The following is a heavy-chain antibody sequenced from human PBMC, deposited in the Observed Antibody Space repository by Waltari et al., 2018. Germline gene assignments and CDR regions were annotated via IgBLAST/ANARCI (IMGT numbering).Heavy chain of an antibody. J-gene: IGHJ4*02. V-gene: IGHV3-23*04. Sequence: EVQLVESGGGLVQPGGSLRLSCSGFGFSDYTMAWVCQAPGKGLEWVSGISNSGDMTSYADSVKCRFTISRDTSKNTLFLQMNGLRAEDTAIYYCASAPRPMVSAPFDYWGQGVLVTVSS. CDR1: GFSDYT. CDR2: ISNSGDMT. D-gene: IGHD2-15*01. CDR3: ASAPRPMVSAPFDY.